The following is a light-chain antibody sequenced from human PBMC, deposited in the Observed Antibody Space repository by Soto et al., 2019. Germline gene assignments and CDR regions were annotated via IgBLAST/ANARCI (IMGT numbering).Light chain of an antibody. Sequence: DIKLTQSPPFLSASVGDRVTITCRASQDITAYLAWYQQKPGKAPTLLIHAASALHTGVPSRFSGTGSDTEFTLTISALQPEDFATYFCQQLNAFPFTFGGGTKVEIK. J-gene: IGKJ4*01. CDR3: QQLNAFPFT. CDR2: AAS. CDR1: QDITAY. V-gene: IGKV1-9*01.